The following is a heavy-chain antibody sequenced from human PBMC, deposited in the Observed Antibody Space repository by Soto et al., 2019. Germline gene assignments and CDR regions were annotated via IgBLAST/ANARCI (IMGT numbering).Heavy chain of an antibody. CDR1: GFSLSTSGVG. V-gene: IGHV2-5*01. J-gene: IGHJ5*02. D-gene: IGHD5-18*01. CDR3: VHRPVGYSYGSERFDP. CDR2: IYWNDDK. Sequence: QITLKESGPTLVKPTQTLTLTCTFSGFSLSTSGVGVGWFRQPPGKALEWLALIYWNDDKRYSTSLKSRLTITKDTSKNQVVLTMTNMDPVDTATYYCVHRPVGYSYGSERFDPWGQGTLVTVSS.